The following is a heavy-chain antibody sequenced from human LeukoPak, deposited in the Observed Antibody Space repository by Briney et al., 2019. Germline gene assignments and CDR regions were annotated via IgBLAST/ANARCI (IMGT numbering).Heavy chain of an antibody. Sequence: PPETLSLTCTVSGGSISSNNWWSWVRQPPGKGLEWIGEIYHSGSPNYNPSLKSRVTISVDKSKNQFSLKLSSVTAADTAVYYCARFWGYYDSSGCRNIYSYYYGLDVWGQGTTVTVSS. J-gene: IGHJ6*02. CDR2: IYHSGSP. V-gene: IGHV4-4*03. CDR1: GGSISSNNW. CDR3: ARFWGYYDSSGCRNIYSYYYGLDV. D-gene: IGHD3-22*01.